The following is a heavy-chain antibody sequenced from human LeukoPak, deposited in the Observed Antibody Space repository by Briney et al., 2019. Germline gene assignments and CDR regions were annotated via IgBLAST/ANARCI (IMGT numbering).Heavy chain of an antibody. CDR3: ARDMAPGRDFDY. Sequence: GGSLRLFCAASGFTFSRYSMNWVRQAPGKGLVWVSSISSSSSYIYYADSVKGRFTISRDNAKNSLYLQMNSLRAEDTAVYYCARDMAPGRDFDYWGQGTLVTVSS. V-gene: IGHV3-21*01. D-gene: IGHD5-24*01. CDR1: GFTFSRYS. CDR2: ISSSSSYI. J-gene: IGHJ4*02.